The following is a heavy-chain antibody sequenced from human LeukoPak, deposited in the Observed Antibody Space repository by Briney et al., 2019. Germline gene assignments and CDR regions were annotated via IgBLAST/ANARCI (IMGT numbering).Heavy chain of an antibody. Sequence: KPSETLSLTCTVSGGSISTYYWSWIRQPPGKGLEWIGSVYYSGNTVYNPSLKSRLTISVDTSKNQFSLNLESVTAADTALYYCARNSSSGWFAPWGQGTLVTVSS. CDR2: VYYSGNT. V-gene: IGHV4-59*01. J-gene: IGHJ5*02. CDR1: GGSISTYY. CDR3: ARNSSSGWFAP. D-gene: IGHD1-14*01.